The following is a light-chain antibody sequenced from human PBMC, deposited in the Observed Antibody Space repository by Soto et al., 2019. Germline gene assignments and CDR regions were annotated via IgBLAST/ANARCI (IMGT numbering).Light chain of an antibody. V-gene: IGKV3-20*01. J-gene: IGKJ1*01. CDR3: QQYGSSSWT. CDR2: GAS. Sequence: EIVLTQSPGTLSLSPGERATLSCRASQSVSSNYLAWYQQKPGQAPRPLIYGASSRATGIPDRFSGSGAGTDFTLTISRLESGDFAVYYCQQYGSSSWTFGQGTKVEIK. CDR1: QSVSSNY.